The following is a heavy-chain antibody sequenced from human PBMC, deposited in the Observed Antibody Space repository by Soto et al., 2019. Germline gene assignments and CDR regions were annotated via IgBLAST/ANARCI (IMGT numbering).Heavy chain of an antibody. Sequence: QVQLVQSGAEVKKPGSSVKVSCKASGGTFSSYIISWVRQAPGQGLEWMGRIIPILGIANYAQKFQGRVTITADKSTSTAYMELSSLRSEDTAVYYCASIAAAGKRFDYWGQGTLVTVSS. V-gene: IGHV1-69*02. CDR2: IIPILGIA. CDR3: ASIAAAGKRFDY. J-gene: IGHJ4*02. CDR1: GGTFSSYI. D-gene: IGHD6-13*01.